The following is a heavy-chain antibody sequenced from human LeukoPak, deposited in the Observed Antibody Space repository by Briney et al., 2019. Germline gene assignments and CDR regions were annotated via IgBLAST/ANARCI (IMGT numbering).Heavy chain of an antibody. CDR2: IYYSGYT. V-gene: IGHV4-61*01. CDR3: ARHDSYASSGYYWAPFDH. CDR1: GASVNSNIYY. J-gene: IGHJ4*02. Sequence: PSETLSLTCTVSGASVNSNIYYWSWIRQPPGKGLQWIGYIYYSGYTNYNPSLKSRVTLSVDTSKSQFSLKLSSVTAADTAVYYCARHDSYASSGYYWAPFDHWGQGTLVTVSS. D-gene: IGHD3-22*01.